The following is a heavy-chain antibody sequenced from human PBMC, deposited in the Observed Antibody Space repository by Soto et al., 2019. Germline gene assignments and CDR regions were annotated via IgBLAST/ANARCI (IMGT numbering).Heavy chain of an antibody. D-gene: IGHD6-19*01. CDR1: GFTFSSYS. V-gene: IGHV3-21*01. CDR3: ARFKGEVADYYYYYGMDV. CDR2: ISSSSSYI. Sequence: PGGSLRLSCAASGFTFSSYSMNWVRQAPGKGLEWVSSISSSSSYIYYADSVKGRFTISRDNAKNSLYLQMNSLRAEDTAVYYCARFKGEVADYYYYYGMDVWGQGTTVTVSS. J-gene: IGHJ6*02.